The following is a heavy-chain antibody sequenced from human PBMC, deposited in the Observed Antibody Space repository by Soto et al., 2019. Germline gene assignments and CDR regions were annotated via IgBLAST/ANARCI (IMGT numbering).Heavy chain of an antibody. D-gene: IGHD3-16*01. Sequence: PGGSLRLSCAASGFRFDEYNTHWVRQAPGKGLEWLSLITWNGANTYYADSVKGRFTISRDGTTKSVSLQMTSLKREDTGLYYCARETLSYGSALDVWGQGTTVTVSS. J-gene: IGHJ6*02. CDR3: ARETLSYGSALDV. CDR1: GFRFDEYN. V-gene: IGHV3-43*01. CDR2: ITWNGANT.